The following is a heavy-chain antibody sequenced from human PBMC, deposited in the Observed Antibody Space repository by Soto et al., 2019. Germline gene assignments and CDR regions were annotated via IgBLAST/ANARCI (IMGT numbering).Heavy chain of an antibody. CDR3: ARDPSHGSGSYLDY. V-gene: IGHV3-33*01. CDR2: IWYDGSNK. J-gene: IGHJ4*02. CDR1: GFTFSNYG. Sequence: GGSLRLSCAASGFTFSNYGMHWVRQAPGKGLEWVAVIWYDGSNKYYADSVKGRFTISRDNSKNTLYVQMNSLRAEGTAVYYCARDPSHGSGSYLDYWGRGTLVTVSS. D-gene: IGHD3-10*01.